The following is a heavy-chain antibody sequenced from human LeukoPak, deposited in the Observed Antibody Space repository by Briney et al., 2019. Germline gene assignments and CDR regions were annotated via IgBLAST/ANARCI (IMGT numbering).Heavy chain of an antibody. J-gene: IGHJ1*01. CDR1: GFTFDNYA. V-gene: IGHV3-9*01. CDR2: ISWNSGTI. CDR3: ARAYKDRSLAGKKEFFQH. Sequence: PGGSLRLSCAASGFTFDNYAMNWVRQVPRKGQEWISLISWNSGTIGYADSVKGRFTISRDNANNFLYLQMNSLRAEDTALYYCARAYKDRSLAGKKEFFQHWGQGTLVTVSS. D-gene: IGHD6-19*01.